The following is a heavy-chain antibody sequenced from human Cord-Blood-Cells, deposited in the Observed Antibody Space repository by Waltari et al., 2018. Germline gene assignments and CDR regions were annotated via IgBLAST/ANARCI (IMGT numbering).Heavy chain of an antibody. CDR2: IYHSGGT. V-gene: IGHV4-38-2*01. CDR1: GYSISSGYY. CDR3: ARYIAAADYDAFDI. J-gene: IGHJ3*02. D-gene: IGHD6-13*01. Sequence: QVQLQESGPGLVKPSETLSLTCAVSGYSISSGYYWGWIRQPPGKGLEWIGSIYHSGGTYYNPSLKSRVTISVDTSKNQFSLKLSSVTAADTAVYYCARYIAAADYDAFDIWGQGTMVTVSS.